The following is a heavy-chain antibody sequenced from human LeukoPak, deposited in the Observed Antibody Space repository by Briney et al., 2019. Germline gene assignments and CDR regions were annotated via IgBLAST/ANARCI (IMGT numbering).Heavy chain of an antibody. D-gene: IGHD3-9*01. CDR1: GFTFSSYA. CDR3: AKWGDYDILTGYYDSDY. J-gene: IGHJ4*01. CDR2: ISGSGGST. V-gene: IGHV3-23*01. Sequence: SGGSLRLSCAASGFTFSSYAMSWVRQAPGKGLEWVSAISGSGGSTHYAGSVKGRFTISRDNSKNTLYLQMNSLRAEDTAVYYCAKWGDYDILTGYYDSDYWGHGTLVTVSS.